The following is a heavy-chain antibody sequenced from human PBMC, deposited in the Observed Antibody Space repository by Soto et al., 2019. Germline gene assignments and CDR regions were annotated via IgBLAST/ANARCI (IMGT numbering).Heavy chain of an antibody. Sequence: ASETLSLTCAVSGGSISSSSWWSWVRQPPGKRLEWIGEIYHTGNTNYNPSLESRVTISVDKSKNQFSLNLNSVTAADTAVYYCARDSRAAAGNLRYYFDYWGQGTLVTVSS. CDR2: IYHTGNT. CDR1: GGSISSSSW. CDR3: ARDSRAAAGNLRYYFDY. V-gene: IGHV4-4*02. D-gene: IGHD6-13*01. J-gene: IGHJ4*02.